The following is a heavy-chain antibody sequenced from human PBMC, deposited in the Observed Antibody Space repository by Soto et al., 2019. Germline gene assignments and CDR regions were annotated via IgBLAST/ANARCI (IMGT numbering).Heavy chain of an antibody. J-gene: IGHJ1*01. CDR3: ARWGTTGGLDV. V-gene: IGHV3-30*19. CDR2: TSYDGSGK. CDR1: GFTFRSYV. D-gene: IGHD3-16*01. Sequence: QVQLVESGGGVVQPGTSLRLSCVGSGFTFRSYVIHWVRQAPGKGLEWVALTSYDGSGKYYGDSVRGRFTISRDNSRNTVDLQMDSLRVEDTALYYCARWGTTGGLDVWGQGTLVSVSS.